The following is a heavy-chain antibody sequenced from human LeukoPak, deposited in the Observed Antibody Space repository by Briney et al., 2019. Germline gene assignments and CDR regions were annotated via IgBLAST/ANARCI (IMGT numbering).Heavy chain of an antibody. CDR3: ARVYTAQCGWFDP. D-gene: IGHD5-18*01. CDR2: IRYDGSNK. J-gene: IGHJ5*02. V-gene: IGHV3-30*02. Sequence: GGSLRLFCAASGFTFSSYSMNWVREAPGKGLEWVAFIRYDGSNKYYADSVKGRFTISRDNSKNTLYLQMNSLRAEDTAVYYCARVYTAQCGWFDPWGQGTLVTVSS. CDR1: GFTFSSYS.